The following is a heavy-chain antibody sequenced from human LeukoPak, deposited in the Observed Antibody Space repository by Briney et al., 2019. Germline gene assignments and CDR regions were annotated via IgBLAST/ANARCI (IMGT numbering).Heavy chain of an antibody. CDR2: ISGSGGTT. V-gene: IGHV3-23*01. J-gene: IGHJ4*02. CDR3: AKAMSTVMGGTDY. D-gene: IGHD4-17*01. CDR1: GFTFTNYA. Sequence: GGSLRLSCAASGFTFTNYAMTWVRQAPGKGLEWISFISGSGGTTYFADSVKGRFIISRDNSKNTLYLQMNSLRADDTALYYCAKAMSTVMGGTDYWGQGTLVTVSS.